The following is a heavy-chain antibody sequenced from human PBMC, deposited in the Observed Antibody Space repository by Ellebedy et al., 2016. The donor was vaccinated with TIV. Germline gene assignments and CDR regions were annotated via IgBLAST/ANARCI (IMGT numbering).Heavy chain of an antibody. Sequence: MPSETLSLTCTVSGDSITSSPYHWGWIRQPPGKGLEWIGSISFSGDTYYSPSLKSRVTISADTSRNNFSLQLTSVTPADTAVYYCGWDCTSAFCRVGDWGRGSLVTVSS. V-gene: IGHV4-39*02. J-gene: IGHJ4*02. CDR1: GDSITSSPYH. CDR3: GWDCTSAFCRVGD. D-gene: IGHD2-2*01. CDR2: ISFSGDT.